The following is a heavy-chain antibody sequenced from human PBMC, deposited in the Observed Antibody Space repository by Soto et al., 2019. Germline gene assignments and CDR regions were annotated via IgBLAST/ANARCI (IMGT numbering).Heavy chain of an antibody. J-gene: IGHJ4*02. CDR3: ARGLAPSSGWYWDY. V-gene: IGHV1-2*04. Sequence: ASVKVSCKASGYTFTGYYMHWVRQAPGQGLEWMGWINPNSGGTNYAQKFQGWVTMTRDTSIGTAYMELSRLRSDDTAVYYCARGLAPSSGWYWDYWGQGTLVTVSS. CDR1: GYTFTGYY. D-gene: IGHD6-19*01. CDR2: INPNSGGT.